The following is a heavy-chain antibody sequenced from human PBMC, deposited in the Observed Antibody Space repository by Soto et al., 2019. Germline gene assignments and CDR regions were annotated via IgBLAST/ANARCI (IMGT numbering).Heavy chain of an antibody. CDR1: GGSVSSGSYY. CDR2: IYYSGST. J-gene: IGHJ3*02. Sequence: SETLSLTCTVSGGSVSSGSYYWSWIRQPPGKGLEWIGYIYYSGSTNYNPSLKSRVTISVDTSKNQFSLKLSSVTAADTAVYYCARAHIVVVTAPNAFDIWGQGTMVTVSS. V-gene: IGHV4-61*01. CDR3: ARAHIVVVTAPNAFDI. D-gene: IGHD2-21*02.